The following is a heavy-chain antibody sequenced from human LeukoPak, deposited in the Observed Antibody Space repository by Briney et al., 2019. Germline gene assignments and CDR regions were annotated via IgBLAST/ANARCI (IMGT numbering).Heavy chain of an antibody. Sequence: GESLKISCKGSGYSFTNDWIGWVRQMPGKGLEWMGVIYPDDSDTRYSPSFQGQVTISVDKSTSTAYLHWSSLKASDTAMYYCARPLDAVAGTSSDYWGQGTLLTVSS. CDR1: GYSFTNDW. D-gene: IGHD6-19*01. CDR2: IYPDDSDT. J-gene: IGHJ4*02. V-gene: IGHV5-51*01. CDR3: ARPLDAVAGTSSDY.